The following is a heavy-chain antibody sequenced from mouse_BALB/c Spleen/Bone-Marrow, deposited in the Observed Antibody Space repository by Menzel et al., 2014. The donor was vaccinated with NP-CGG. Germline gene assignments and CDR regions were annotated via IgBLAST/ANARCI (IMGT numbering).Heavy chain of an antibody. CDR1: GFTFSSYA. CDR3: ASGDVYFAY. V-gene: IGHV5-9-4*01. Sequence: EVQLVESGGGLVKPGGSLKLPCAASGFTFSSYAMSWVRQSPDKRLEWVAEISSGGSYTYYPDTVTGRFTISRDNAKNTLYLEVSSLRSEDTAMYYCASGDVYFAYWGQRTLVTVSA. CDR2: ISSGGSYT. J-gene: IGHJ3*01.